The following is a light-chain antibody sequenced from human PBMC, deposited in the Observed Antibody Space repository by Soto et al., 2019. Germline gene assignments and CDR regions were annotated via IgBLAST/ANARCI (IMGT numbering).Light chain of an antibody. CDR1: QGIGNA. Sequence: DILMTQSPSSLSSSVGVRVTISCRASQGIGNALGWYQQKPGKAPKLLIYKASTLKSGVPSRFSGSGSGTEFTLTISSLQSEDFAVYYCQQYNSWPPITFGQGTRLEIK. CDR2: KAS. CDR3: QQYNSWPPIT. J-gene: IGKJ5*01. V-gene: IGKV1-17*01.